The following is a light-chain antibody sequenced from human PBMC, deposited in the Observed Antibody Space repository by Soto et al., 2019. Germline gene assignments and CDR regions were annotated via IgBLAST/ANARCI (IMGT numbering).Light chain of an antibody. Sequence: EIVLTQSPGTLSLSPGDRATLSCRASQSLSSNFLAWYQQKPDQAPRLLIYGASRRATDIPDRFSGSGSGTDFALTITRLEPADFAVYFCQQYDTFPRTFGQGTKVEIQ. CDR2: GAS. CDR1: QSLSSNF. J-gene: IGKJ1*01. CDR3: QQYDTFPRT. V-gene: IGKV3-20*01.